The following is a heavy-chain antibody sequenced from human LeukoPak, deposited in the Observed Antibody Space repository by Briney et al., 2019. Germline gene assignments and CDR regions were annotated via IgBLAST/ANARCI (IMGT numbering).Heavy chain of an antibody. V-gene: IGHV1-8*01. D-gene: IGHD7-27*01. CDR1: GYTFTSYD. CDR3: ARNWGLAQGHFDY. CDR2: MNPNSGNT. J-gene: IGHJ4*02. Sequence: VASVKVSCKASGYTFTSYDINWVRQATGQGLEWMGWMNPNSGNTGYAQKFQGRVTMTRNTSISTAYMELSSLRSEDTAVYYCARNWGLAQGHFDYWGQGTLVTVSS.